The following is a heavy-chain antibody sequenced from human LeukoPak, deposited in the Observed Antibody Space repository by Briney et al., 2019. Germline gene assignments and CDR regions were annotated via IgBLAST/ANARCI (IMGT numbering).Heavy chain of an antibody. CDR1: GYSFTSYW. CDR2: IYPGDSDT. D-gene: IGHD1-1*01. CDR3: ARQLQLPPSDSYGMDV. J-gene: IGHJ6*02. V-gene: IGHV5-51*01. Sequence: GESLKISCKGSGYSFTSYWIGWVRQKPGKGLEWMGIIYPGDSDTRYSPSFQGQVTISADKSISTAYLQWSSLKASDTAMYYCARQLQLPPSDSYGMDVWGQGTTVTVSS.